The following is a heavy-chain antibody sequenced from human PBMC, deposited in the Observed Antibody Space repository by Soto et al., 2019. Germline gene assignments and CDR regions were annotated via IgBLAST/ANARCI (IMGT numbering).Heavy chain of an antibody. Sequence: GGSLRLSCTASGFTFDDYAMHWVRQGPGRGLEWVSGITWNSGKIAYADSVKGRFTIARDDDNNSLYLQMNSLRPEDTALYYCVKDSYADFHRVLSTAEYFFDYWGHGTLVTVST. V-gene: IGHV3-9*01. CDR1: GFTFDDYA. CDR3: VKDSYADFHRVLSTAEYFFDY. D-gene: IGHD2-15*01. J-gene: IGHJ4*01. CDR2: ITWNSGKI.